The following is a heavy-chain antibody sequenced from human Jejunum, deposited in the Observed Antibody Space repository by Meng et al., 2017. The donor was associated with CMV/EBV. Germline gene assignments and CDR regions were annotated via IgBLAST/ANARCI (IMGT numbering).Heavy chain of an antibody. V-gene: IGHV4-59*11. Sequence: SGDAIPSPYWSWIRQPPGKGLEWMGYVYYSGSATYSPSLRSRVSISVDMSKNQVSLNLRSVTAADTAMYFCARGIGHASNNSHDYWGQGTRVTVSS. CDR2: VYYSGSA. CDR1: GDAIPSPY. J-gene: IGHJ4*02. D-gene: IGHD1-1*01. CDR3: ARGIGHASNNSHDY.